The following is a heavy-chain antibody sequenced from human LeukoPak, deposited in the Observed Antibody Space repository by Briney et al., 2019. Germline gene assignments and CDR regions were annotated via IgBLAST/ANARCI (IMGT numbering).Heavy chain of an antibody. Sequence: ASVKVSCKASGYTFTGYYMHWVRQAPGQGLEWMGWINPNSGGTIYAQKFQGRVTMTRDASISTAYMELSRLRSDYTAVYYCARGAGYYDSSGYYSAGRENDAFDIWGQGTMVTVSS. CDR3: ARGAGYYDSSGYYSAGRENDAFDI. V-gene: IGHV1-2*02. CDR2: INPNSGGT. CDR1: GYTFTGYY. J-gene: IGHJ3*02. D-gene: IGHD3-22*01.